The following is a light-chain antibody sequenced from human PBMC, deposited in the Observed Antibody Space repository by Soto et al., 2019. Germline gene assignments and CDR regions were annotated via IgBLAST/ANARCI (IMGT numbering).Light chain of an antibody. CDR2: GAS. V-gene: IGKV3-20*01. CDR3: KQYGSSPRT. J-gene: IGKJ1*01. Sequence: EIVMTQSPATLSVSPGYRATLSCRASQSVSSNLAWYQQKPGQAPRLLIYGASTRATGIPDRFSGSGSGTDFTLTISRLEPEDFAVYYCKQYGSSPRTFGQGTKVDIK. CDR1: QSVSSN.